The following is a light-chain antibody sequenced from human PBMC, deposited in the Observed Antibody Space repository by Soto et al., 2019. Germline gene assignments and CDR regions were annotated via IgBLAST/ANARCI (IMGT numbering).Light chain of an antibody. V-gene: IGLV1-44*01. Sequence: QSVLTQPPSASGTPGQRVTISCSGSSSNIGSNTVNWYQQLPGTAPKLLIYSNNQRPSGVPDRFSGSKSGTSASLAISGLQSEDEADYYCAAWDDSLNAYVFGNGTKLTVL. J-gene: IGLJ1*01. CDR2: SNN. CDR3: AAWDDSLNAYV. CDR1: SSNIGSNT.